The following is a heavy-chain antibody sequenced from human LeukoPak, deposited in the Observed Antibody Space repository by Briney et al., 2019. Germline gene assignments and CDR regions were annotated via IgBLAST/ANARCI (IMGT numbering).Heavy chain of an antibody. Sequence: GGSLRLSCAASGFTFSNYWMHWVRQAPGKGLVWVSRIKSDGSRTDYADSVKGRFTISRDNSKNTLYLQMNSLRAEDTAVYYCARGVAAAGTGRYFDYWGQGTLVTVSS. J-gene: IGHJ4*02. CDR1: GFTFSNYW. CDR2: IKSDGSRT. CDR3: ARGVAAAGTGRYFDY. V-gene: IGHV3-74*01. D-gene: IGHD6-13*01.